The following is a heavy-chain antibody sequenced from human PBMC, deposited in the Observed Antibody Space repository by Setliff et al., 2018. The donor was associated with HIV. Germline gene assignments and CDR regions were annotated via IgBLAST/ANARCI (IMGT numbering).Heavy chain of an antibody. D-gene: IGHD3-10*01. CDR1: NGSISSHY. J-gene: IGHJ4*02. V-gene: IGHV4-59*11. CDR3: ARNRVPSSL. CDR2: MYYSGST. Sequence: SETLSLTCTVSNGSISSHYWSWIRQPPGKGLEWIGNMYYSGSTNYNPSLKSRVTISLDTSKNQFSLSLRSVTAADTAVYYCARNRVPSSLWGQGTLVTVSS.